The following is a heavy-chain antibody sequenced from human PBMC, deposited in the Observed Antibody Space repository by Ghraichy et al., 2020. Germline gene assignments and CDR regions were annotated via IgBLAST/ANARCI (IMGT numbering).Heavy chain of an antibody. CDR3: ARSAGFTGNWYLFDY. J-gene: IGHJ4*02. V-gene: IGHV3-53*01. CDR1: GFTVSSNY. D-gene: IGHD6-13*01. CDR2: IYSGGTT. Sequence: LSLTSAASGFTVSSNYMSWVRQAPGKGLEWVSVIYSGGTTYYADSVKGRFTISRDNSKNTLYLQMNSLRAEDTAVYYCARSAGFTGNWYLFDYWGQGTLVTVSS.